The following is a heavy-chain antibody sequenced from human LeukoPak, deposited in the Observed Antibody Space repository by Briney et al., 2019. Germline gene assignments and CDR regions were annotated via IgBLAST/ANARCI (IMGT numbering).Heavy chain of an antibody. V-gene: IGHV3-30*02. J-gene: IGHJ4*02. CDR1: GFTFSSYG. CDR3: AKDRASYSSSSEADY. D-gene: IGHD6-6*01. CDR2: IRYDGSNK. Sequence: GGSLRLSCAASGFTFSSYGMHWVRQAPGKGLEWVAFIRYDGSNKYYADSVKGRFTISRDNSKNTLYLQMNSLRAEDTAVYYCAKDRASYSSSSEADYWGQGTLVTVSS.